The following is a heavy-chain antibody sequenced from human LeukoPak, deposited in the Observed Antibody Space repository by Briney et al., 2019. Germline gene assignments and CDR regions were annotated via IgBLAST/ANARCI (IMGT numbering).Heavy chain of an antibody. V-gene: IGHV4-31*03. J-gene: IGHJ3*02. CDR1: GGSISSGGHY. Sequence: PSETLSLTCNVSGGSISSGGHYWSWIRQHPGKGLEWIGYIYYSGSTYYNPSLKSRVTISVDTSKNQFSLKLSSVTAADTAVYYCARNYYDSSGYYAFGILGQGTMVTVSS. CDR3: ARNYYDSSGYYAFGI. D-gene: IGHD3-22*01. CDR2: IYYSGST.